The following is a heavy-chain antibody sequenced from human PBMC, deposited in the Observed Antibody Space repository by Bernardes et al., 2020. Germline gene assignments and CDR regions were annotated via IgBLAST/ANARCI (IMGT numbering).Heavy chain of an antibody. CDR1: GGSFSGYY. D-gene: IGHD2-2*01. CDR3: ARGLPAAIMSGPGPFDP. Sequence: SETLSLTCAVYGGSFSGYYWSWIRQPPGKGLEWIGEINHSGSTNYNPSLKSRVTISVDTSKNQFSLKLSSVTAADTAVYYCARGLPAAIMSGPGPFDPWGQGTLVTVSS. CDR2: INHSGST. J-gene: IGHJ5*02. V-gene: IGHV4-34*01.